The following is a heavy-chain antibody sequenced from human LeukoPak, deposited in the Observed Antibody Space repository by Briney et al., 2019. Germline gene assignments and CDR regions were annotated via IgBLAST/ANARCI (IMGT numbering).Heavy chain of an antibody. D-gene: IGHD3-10*01. J-gene: IGHJ6*03. CDR3: ARVSYGSGPSYYYYYMDV. CDR1: GFTFSSYS. CDR2: ISSSSSYI. Sequence: GGSLRLSCAASGFTFSSYSMNWVRQAPGKGLEWVSSISSSSSYIYYADSVKGRFTISRDNAKNSLYLQMNSLRAEDTAVYYCARVSYGSGPSYYYYYMDVWGKGTTVTVSS. V-gene: IGHV3-21*01.